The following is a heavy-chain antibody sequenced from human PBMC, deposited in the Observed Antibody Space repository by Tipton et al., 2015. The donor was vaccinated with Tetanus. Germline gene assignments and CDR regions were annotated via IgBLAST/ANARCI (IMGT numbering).Heavy chain of an antibody. V-gene: IGHV3-23*01. CDR1: GFTFSSYA. J-gene: IGHJ4*02. D-gene: IGHD2-21*02. Sequence: SLRLSCAASGFTFSSYAMSWVRQAPGKGLEWVSAISGSGGSTYYADSVKGRFTISRDSAKSSLYLQMNSLRAEDTAVYYCARDGYCASAICYSPYQSPFDNWGQGTLVTVSS. CDR3: ARDGYCASAICYSPYQSPFDN. CDR2: ISGSGGST.